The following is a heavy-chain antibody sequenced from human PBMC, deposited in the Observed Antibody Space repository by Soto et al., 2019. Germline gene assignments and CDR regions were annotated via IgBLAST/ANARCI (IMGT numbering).Heavy chain of an antibody. CDR1: GGSIRSGSHT. CDR3: ARGRIGGDYDV. V-gene: IGHV4-30-2*01. Sequence: QLHLQQSGSGLVKPSQTLSLTCDVSGGSIRSGSHTWSWIRQPAGKGLEWIGHIYHSGSTYYSPSLVSRATILVDRSKNYFSLRLTSVTAADTAVYYCARGRIGGDYDVWGQGTTVIVSS. J-gene: IGHJ6*02. D-gene: IGHD4-17*01. CDR2: IYHSGST.